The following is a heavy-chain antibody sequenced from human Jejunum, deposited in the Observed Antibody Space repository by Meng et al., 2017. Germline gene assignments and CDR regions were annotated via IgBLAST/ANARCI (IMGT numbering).Heavy chain of an antibody. CDR1: GFTFSIYS. J-gene: IGHJ4*02. Sequence: VQLVESGGGLGKPGGSLRLSCAASGFTFSIYSMNWVRQAPGKGLEWVSSITTSSSKIYYADSVKGRFTISRDDAKNSLYLQMNSLRAEDTAVYYCARELQLGYWGQGTLVTVSS. V-gene: IGHV3-21*01. CDR3: ARELQLGY. CDR2: ITTSSSKI. D-gene: IGHD5-24*01.